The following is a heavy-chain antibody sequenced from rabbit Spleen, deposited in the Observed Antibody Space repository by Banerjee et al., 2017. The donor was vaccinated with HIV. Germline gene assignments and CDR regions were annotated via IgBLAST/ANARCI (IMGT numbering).Heavy chain of an antibody. Sequence: QDQLEESGGDLVKPEGSLTLTCTAAEFSFNSRYYMCWVRQAPGKGLEWIGYIYSTIYYTYYATWAKGRFTISKTSSTTVTLQMTSLTVADTATYFCARVSETSGWGEDLWGPGTLVTVS. CDR3: ARVSETSGWGEDL. V-gene: IGHV1S45*01. CDR1: EFSFNSRYY. J-gene: IGHJ4*01. D-gene: IGHD4-1*01. CDR2: IYSTIYYT.